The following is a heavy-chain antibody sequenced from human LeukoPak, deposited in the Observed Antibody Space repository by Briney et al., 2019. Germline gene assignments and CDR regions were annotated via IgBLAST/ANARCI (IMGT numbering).Heavy chain of an antibody. J-gene: IGHJ4*02. V-gene: IGHV3-20*03. CDR1: GFTFDDYG. CDR3: ARAYCVGDCTVLHIYFDN. D-gene: IGHD2-21*02. Sequence: PGGSLRLSYAASGFTFDDYGMSWVRQAPGKGLEWVSGINWIGGSTGYADSVKGRFTISRDNAKNSLYLQMNSLRAEDTALYYCARAYCVGDCTVLHIYFDNWGQGTLVTVSS. CDR2: INWIGGST.